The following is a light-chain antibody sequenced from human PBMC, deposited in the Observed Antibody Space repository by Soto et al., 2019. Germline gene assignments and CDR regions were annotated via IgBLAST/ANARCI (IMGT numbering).Light chain of an antibody. V-gene: IGKV4-1*01. J-gene: IGKJ2*01. CDR3: QQYYGVPYT. CDR2: WAS. CDR1: QSGFYSFNHKDY. Sequence: DIVMTQSPDSLAVFLGERVTLNFQSSQSGFYSFNHKDYLAWYQQKPGQPPKVLIYWASTRESGVPDRFSGSGSGTDFTLTISSLQAEDVAVYYCQQYYGVPYTFGQGTKLEIK.